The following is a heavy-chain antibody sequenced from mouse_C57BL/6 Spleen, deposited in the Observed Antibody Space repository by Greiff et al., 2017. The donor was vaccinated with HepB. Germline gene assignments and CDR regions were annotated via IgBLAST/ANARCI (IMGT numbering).Heavy chain of an antibody. CDR1: GYTFTDYY. D-gene: IGHD6-1*01. J-gene: IGHJ1*03. CDR3: ARYSDGYFDV. V-gene: IGHV1-26*01. Sequence: LVKPGASVKISCKASGYTFTDYYMNWVKQSHGKSLEWIGDINPNNGGTSYNQKFKGKATLTVDKSSSTAYMELRSLTSEDSAVYYCARYSDGYFDVWGTGTTVTVSS. CDR2: INPNNGGT.